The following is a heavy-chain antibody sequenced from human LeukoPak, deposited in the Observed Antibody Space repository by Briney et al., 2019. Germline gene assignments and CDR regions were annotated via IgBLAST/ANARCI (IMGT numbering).Heavy chain of an antibody. V-gene: IGHV3-23*01. J-gene: IGHJ2*01. CDR1: GFTFSSYA. D-gene: IGHD5-12*01. Sequence: GGSLRLSCAASGFTFSSYAMSWVRQAPGKGLEWVSAISGSGGSTYYADSVKGRVTISRDNSKNTLYVQMNSLRAEDTAVYYCAKDPERWLQLLSLWYFDLWGRGTLVTISS. CDR2: ISGSGGST. CDR3: AKDPERWLQLLSLWYFDL.